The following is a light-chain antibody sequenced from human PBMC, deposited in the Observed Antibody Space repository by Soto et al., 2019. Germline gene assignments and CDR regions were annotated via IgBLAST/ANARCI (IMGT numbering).Light chain of an antibody. J-gene: IGKJ3*01. CDR2: DAS. CDR1: QDIRKF. V-gene: IGKV1-33*01. CDR3: QHYDNSVT. Sequence: DIQMTQSPSSLSASVGDRVTITCQASQDIRKFLNWYQQKPGKAPKLLINDASNLETGVPSRFSGSGPGTDFTFTINSLQPEDIATYYCQHYDNSVTFGPGTKVDIK.